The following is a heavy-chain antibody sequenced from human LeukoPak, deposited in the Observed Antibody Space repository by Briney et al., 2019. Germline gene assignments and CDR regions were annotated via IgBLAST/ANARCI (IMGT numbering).Heavy chain of an antibody. CDR2: MNPTSGKT. D-gene: IGHD6-13*01. CDR1: GYTFTSYD. CDR3: ATDTEAAGTVYY. Sequence: ASVKVSCKASGYTFTSYDINWVRQATGQGLEWMGWMNPTSGKTGYAQKFQGRVTMTEDTSTDTAYMELSSLRSEDTAVYYCATDTEAAGTVYYWGQGTLVTVSS. V-gene: IGHV1-8*01. J-gene: IGHJ4*02.